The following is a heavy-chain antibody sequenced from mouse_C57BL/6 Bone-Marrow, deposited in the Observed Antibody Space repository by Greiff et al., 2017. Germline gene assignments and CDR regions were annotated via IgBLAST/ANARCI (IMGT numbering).Heavy chain of an antibody. V-gene: IGHV3-6*01. CDR3: ARIITTGNFDV. J-gene: IGHJ1*03. Sequence: VQLKESGPGLVKPSQSLSLTCSVTGYSITSGYYWNWIRQFPGNKLEWMGYISYDGSNNYNPSLKNRISITRDTSKNQFFLKLNSVTTEDTATYYCARIITTGNFDVWGTGTTVTVSS. CDR1: GYSITSGYY. D-gene: IGHD1-1*01. CDR2: ISYDGSN.